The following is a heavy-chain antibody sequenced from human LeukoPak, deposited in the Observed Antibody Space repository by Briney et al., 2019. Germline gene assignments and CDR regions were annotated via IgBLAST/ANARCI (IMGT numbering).Heavy chain of an antibody. CDR1: GGSISSYY. V-gene: IGHV4-59*01. CDR2: IYYSGST. CDR3: ARVTTVTTCVGCRGMDV. Sequence: SETLSLTCTVSGGSISSYYWSWVRQPPGKGLEWIGYIYYSGSTNYNPSLKSRVTISVDTSKNQFSLKLSSVTAADTAVYYCARVTTVTTCVGCRGMDVWGKGTTVTVSS. J-gene: IGHJ6*04. D-gene: IGHD4-17*01.